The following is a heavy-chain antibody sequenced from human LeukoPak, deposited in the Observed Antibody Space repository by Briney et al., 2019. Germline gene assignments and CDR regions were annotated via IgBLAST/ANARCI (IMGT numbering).Heavy chain of an antibody. V-gene: IGHV4-59*13. CDR1: GGSIISYY. CDR3: AKMEGLAFDY. Sequence: SETLSLTCTVSGGSIISYYWSWIRQPPGKELEWIGFVYYSGRTNYNSSLKSRVSISADTSKNQFSLRLSSVTAADTAVYYCAKMEGLAFDYWGQGTLVTVSS. CDR2: VYYSGRT. D-gene: IGHD2-8*01. J-gene: IGHJ4*02.